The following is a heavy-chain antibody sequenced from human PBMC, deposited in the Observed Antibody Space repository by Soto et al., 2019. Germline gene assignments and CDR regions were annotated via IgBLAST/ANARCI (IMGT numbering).Heavy chain of an antibody. V-gene: IGHV1-2*02. CDR2: IYPNSGGT. Sequence: QVQLVQSGAEVKKPGASVKVSCKASGYTFTAYYMHWVRQAPGQGLEWIGWIYPNSGGTNFAQKFQGRVTMTRDTSISTAYMELSSLRSDDTAVYYCARGNYYDSGTWETGPFDYWGQGTLVSVSS. D-gene: IGHD3-10*01. CDR1: GYTFTAYY. J-gene: IGHJ4*02. CDR3: ARGNYYDSGTWETGPFDY.